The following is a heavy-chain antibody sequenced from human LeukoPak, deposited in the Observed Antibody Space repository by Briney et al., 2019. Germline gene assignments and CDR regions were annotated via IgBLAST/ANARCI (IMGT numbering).Heavy chain of an antibody. V-gene: IGHV3-23*01. Sequence: GGSLRLSCAASEFAFSSHAMTWVRQAPGKGLEWVSAISISGSKTYYADSVKGRFTISRDNSKNALYLQMNSLRVEDTAVYYCAIDPNWGTHSWGQGVLVTVSS. CDR3: AIDPNWGTHS. D-gene: IGHD7-27*01. J-gene: IGHJ4*02. CDR1: EFAFSSHA. CDR2: ISISGSKT.